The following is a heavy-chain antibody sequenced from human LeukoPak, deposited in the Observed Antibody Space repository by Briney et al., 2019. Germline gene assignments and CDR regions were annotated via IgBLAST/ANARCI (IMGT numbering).Heavy chain of an antibody. CDR1: GYTFTSYG. V-gene: IGHV1-18*01. J-gene: IGHJ5*02. D-gene: IGHD2-15*01. Sequence: ASVKVSCKASGYTFTSYGISWVRQAPGQGLEWMGWISAYNGNTNYAQKFQGRVTLTTDTSTSTAYMELRSLRSDDAAVYYCARPASDCSGGSCYSLWFDPWGQGTLVTVSS. CDR2: ISAYNGNT. CDR3: ARPASDCSGGSCYSLWFDP.